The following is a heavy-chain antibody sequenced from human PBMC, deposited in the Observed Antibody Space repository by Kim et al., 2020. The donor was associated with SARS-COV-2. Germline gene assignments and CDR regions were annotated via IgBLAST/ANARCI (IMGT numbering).Heavy chain of an antibody. J-gene: IGHJ4*02. Sequence: ASVKVSCKASGYTFTSYAMHWVRQAPGQRLEWMGWINAGNGNTKYSQKFQGRVTITRDTSASTAYMELSSLRSEDTAVYYCARGTRGFVVVPAGVDYWGQGTLVTVSS. CDR1: GYTFTSYA. CDR3: ARGTRGFVVVPAGVDY. V-gene: IGHV1-3*01. D-gene: IGHD2-2*01. CDR2: INAGNGNT.